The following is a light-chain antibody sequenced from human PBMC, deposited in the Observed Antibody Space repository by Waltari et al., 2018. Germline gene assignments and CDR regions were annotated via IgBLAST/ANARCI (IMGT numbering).Light chain of an antibody. CDR3: QERSNWPGGA. CDR2: DAS. Sequence: EIVLTQSPATLSLSPGERATLSCRASQGVRTYLAWYQHRPGQAPRLLIYDASNRATDIPARFSGSGSGTDFTLTISSLQPEDFAVYYCQERSNWPGGAFGGGTKVEI. J-gene: IGKJ4*01. CDR1: QGVRTY. V-gene: IGKV3-11*01.